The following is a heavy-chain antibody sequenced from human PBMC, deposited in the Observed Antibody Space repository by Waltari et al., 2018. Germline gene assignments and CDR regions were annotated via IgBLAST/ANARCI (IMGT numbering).Heavy chain of an antibody. Sequence: QVQLVQSGAEVKKPGSSVKVSCKASGGPSSSYAITWVPQAPGQGLEWMGGIIPIFGTANYAQKFQGRVTITTDESTSTAYMELSSLRSEDTAVYYCAREGGSQPVVFDYWGQGTLVTVSS. CDR1: GGPSSSYA. CDR3: AREGGSQPVVFDY. J-gene: IGHJ4*02. D-gene: IGHD1-26*01. V-gene: IGHV1-69*05. CDR2: IIPIFGTA.